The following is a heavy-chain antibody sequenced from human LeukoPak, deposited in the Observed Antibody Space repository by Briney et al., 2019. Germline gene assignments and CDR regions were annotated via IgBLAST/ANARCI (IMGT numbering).Heavy chain of an antibody. J-gene: IGHJ6*03. CDR1: GGTLSSYA. V-gene: IGHV1-69*05. Sequence: GASVTVSCTGSGGTLSSYAISWVRQAPGQGLEWMGGIILIFGTANYAQKFQGRVTITTDESTSTAYMELSSLRSEDTAVYYCAAPSWIYYDSSGYLLQDYYYMDVWGKGTTVTAFS. CDR3: AAPSWIYYDSSGYLLQDYYYMDV. CDR2: IILIFGTA. D-gene: IGHD3-22*01.